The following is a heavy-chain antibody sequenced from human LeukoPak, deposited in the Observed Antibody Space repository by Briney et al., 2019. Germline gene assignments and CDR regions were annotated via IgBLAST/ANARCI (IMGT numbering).Heavy chain of an antibody. D-gene: IGHD1-26*01. CDR3: TTGPVIVGATTVDY. CDR1: GFTFSNAW. J-gene: IGHJ4*02. CDR2: IKSKTDGGTT. Sequence: PGGSLRLSCEASGFTFSNAWMSWVRQAPGKGLEWVGRIKSKTDGGTTDYAAPVKGRFTISRDDSKNTLYLQMNSLKTEDTAVYYCTTGPVIVGATTVDYWGQGTLVTVSS. V-gene: IGHV3-15*01.